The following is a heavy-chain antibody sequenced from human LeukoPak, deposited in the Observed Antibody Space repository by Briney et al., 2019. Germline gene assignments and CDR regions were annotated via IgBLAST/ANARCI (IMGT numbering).Heavy chain of an antibody. CDR3: ARDMPITTVRGVIILDAFDI. CDR2: IKQDGSEK. V-gene: IGHV3-7*03. D-gene: IGHD3-10*01. J-gene: IGHJ3*02. CDR1: GFTFGNYW. Sequence: GGSLRLSCAASGFTFGNYWMTWVRQAPGKGLECVANIKQDGSEKYFLDSVKGRFTISRDNAKNSLYLQMNSLRAEDTAVYYCARDMPITTVRGVIILDAFDIWGQGTMVTVSS.